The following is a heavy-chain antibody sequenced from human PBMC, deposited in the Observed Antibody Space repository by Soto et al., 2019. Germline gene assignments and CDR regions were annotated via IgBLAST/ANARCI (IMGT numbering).Heavy chain of an antibody. V-gene: IGHV4-59*04. D-gene: IGHD2-15*01. Sequence: SETLSLTCTVSGGSISSYYCSWIRQPPGKGLEWIGCASYGANTYYNPSLKSRVTMSVDTSKNQFSLKLSSVTAADTAVYYCASGYCSGGSCFSVDFWGRETLVTVSS. J-gene: IGHJ4*02. CDR2: ASYGANT. CDR1: GGSISSYY. CDR3: ASGYCSGGSCFSVDF.